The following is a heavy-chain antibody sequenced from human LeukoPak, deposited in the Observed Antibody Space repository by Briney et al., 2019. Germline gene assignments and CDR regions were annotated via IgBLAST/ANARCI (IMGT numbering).Heavy chain of an antibody. CDR2: INPSGGST. V-gene: IGHV1-46*01. CDR3: ARERLRIAGGFDP. CDR1: GYTFTSYY. Sequence: ASVTVSCTASGYTFTSYYMHWVRLAPGQGLEWMGIINPSGGSTSYAQKFQGRVTMTRDTSTSTVYMELSSLRSEDTAVYYCARERLRIAGGFDPWGQGTLVTVSS. D-gene: IGHD1-26*01. J-gene: IGHJ5*02.